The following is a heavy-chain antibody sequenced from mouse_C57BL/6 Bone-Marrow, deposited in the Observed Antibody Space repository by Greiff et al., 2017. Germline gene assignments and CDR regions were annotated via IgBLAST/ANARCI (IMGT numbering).Heavy chain of an antibody. D-gene: IGHD2-5*01. Sequence: QVQLQQPGAELVRPGTSVKLSCKASGYTFTSYWMHWVKQRPGQGLEWIGVIDPSDSYTNYNQKFKGKATLTVDTSSSTAYMQLSSLTSEDSAVYYCASWGYYSNYGGNYFDYWGQGTTLTVSS. J-gene: IGHJ2*01. V-gene: IGHV1-59*01. CDR1: GYTFTSYW. CDR2: IDPSDSYT. CDR3: ASWGYYSNYGGNYFDY.